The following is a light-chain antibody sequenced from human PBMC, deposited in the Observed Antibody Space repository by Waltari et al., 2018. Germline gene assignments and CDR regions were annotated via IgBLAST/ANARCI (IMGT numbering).Light chain of an antibody. CDR1: SGHSSDA. J-gene: IGLJ3*02. V-gene: IGLV4-69*01. CDR3: QTWATGIRWV. Sequence: QLVLTQSPSASASLGASVKLTCTLSSGHSSDAIAWHQQQPEKGPRYLMKVNSDGSHRRGDGIPDRFSGSSSGAERYLTISSLQSEDEGVYYCQTWATGIRWVFGGGTKLTAL. CDR2: VNSDGSH.